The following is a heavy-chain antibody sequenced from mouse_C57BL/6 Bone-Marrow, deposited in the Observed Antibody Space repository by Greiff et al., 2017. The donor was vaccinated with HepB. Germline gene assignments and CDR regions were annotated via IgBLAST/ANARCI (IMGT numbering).Heavy chain of an antibody. J-gene: IGHJ1*03. CDR1: GYTFTDYY. Sequence: VQLQQSGAELVRPGASVKLSCKASGYTFTDYYINWVKQRPGQGLEWIARIYPGSGNTYYNEKFKGKATLTAEKSSSTAYMQLSSLTSEDSAVYFCARGPPYYGSSNSDVWGTGTTVTVSS. D-gene: IGHD1-1*01. CDR3: ARGPPYYGSSNSDV. CDR2: IYPGSGNT. V-gene: IGHV1-76*01.